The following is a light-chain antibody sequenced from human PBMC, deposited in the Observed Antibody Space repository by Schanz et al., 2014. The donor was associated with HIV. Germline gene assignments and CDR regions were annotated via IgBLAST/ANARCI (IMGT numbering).Light chain of an antibody. CDR2: DVT. CDR3: SSYTSTSTRV. J-gene: IGLJ3*02. V-gene: IGLV2-14*03. Sequence: QSALTQPASVSGSPGQSITISCTGTSSDVGGSASVSWFQQNPGKAPRLLIYDVTNRPSGVSHRFSGSKSGNTASLTISGLQAEDEADYYCSSYTSTSTRVFGGGTKLTVL. CDR1: SSDVGGSAS.